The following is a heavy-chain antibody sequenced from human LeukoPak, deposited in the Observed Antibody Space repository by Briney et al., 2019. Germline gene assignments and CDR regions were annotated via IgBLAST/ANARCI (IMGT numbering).Heavy chain of an antibody. CDR2: IIPIFGTA. V-gene: IGHV1-69*13. J-gene: IGHJ3*02. CDR3: ARDAGAYCGGDCYYGGAFDI. D-gene: IGHD2-21*01. Sequence: SVKVSCKASGGTFSSYAISWVRQAPGQGLEWMGGIIPIFGTANYAQKFQGRVTITEDESTSTAYMELSSLRSEDTAVYYCARDAGAYCGGDCYYGGAFDIWGQGTMVTVSS. CDR1: GGTFSSYA.